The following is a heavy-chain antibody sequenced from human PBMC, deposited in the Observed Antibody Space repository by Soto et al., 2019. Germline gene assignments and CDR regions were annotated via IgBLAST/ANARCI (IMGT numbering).Heavy chain of an antibody. V-gene: IGHV4-34*01. D-gene: IGHD6-13*01. CDR3: ARHHVRGRTIAGAAEF. CDR1: GGSFSGYY. Sequence: SETLSLTCAVYGGSFSGYYWSWIRQPPGKGLEWIGEINHSGNTNYNPSLKSRVTVSVDTSKNQLFLNLSSVTAADTAMYYCARHHVRGRTIAGAAEFWGQGTLVTVSS. CDR2: INHSGNT. J-gene: IGHJ4*02.